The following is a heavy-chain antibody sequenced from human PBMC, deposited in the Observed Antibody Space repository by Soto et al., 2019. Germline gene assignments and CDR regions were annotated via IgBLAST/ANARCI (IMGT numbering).Heavy chain of an antibody. CDR3: AKALRAGSGYYYYVMDV. J-gene: IGHJ6*02. V-gene: IGHV3-23*01. CDR1: GFTFSSYA. CDR2: ISGSGDST. D-gene: IGHD1-26*01. Sequence: EVQLLESGGGLVQPGGSLRLSCAASGFTFSSYAMSWVRQAPGKGLEWVSSISGSGDSTYYADSVKGRFTISRDNSKNTLYLQVNSLRAEDTAVYCCAKALRAGSGYYYYVMDVWGQGTTVTVSS.